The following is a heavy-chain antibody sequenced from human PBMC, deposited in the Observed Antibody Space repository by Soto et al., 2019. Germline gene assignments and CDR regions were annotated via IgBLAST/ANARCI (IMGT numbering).Heavy chain of an antibody. J-gene: IGHJ5*02. CDR1: GYSFTSYW. V-gene: IGHV5-51*01. CDR2: IYPGDSDT. CDR3: ARRSIAAAGGSHNWFDP. Sequence: PGESLKISCKGSGYSFTSYWIGWVRQMPGKGLEWMGIIYPGDSDTRYSPSFQGQVTISADKSISTAYLQWSSLKASDTAMYYCARRSIAAAGGSHNWFDPWGQGTPGHRL. D-gene: IGHD6-13*01.